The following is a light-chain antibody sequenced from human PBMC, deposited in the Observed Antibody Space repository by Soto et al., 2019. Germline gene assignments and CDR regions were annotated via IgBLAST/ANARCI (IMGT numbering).Light chain of an antibody. CDR3: QRYSNWCS. CDR2: GAS. CDR1: QSVSSN. Sequence: VLTKSTGTLSLSPGERATLSCRASQSVSSNLAWYQQKPGQAPRLLIYGASTRATGIPARFSGSGSGTEFTLTISSLQSQDSAVDFGQRYSNWCSIGQGTR. V-gene: IGKV3-15*01. J-gene: IGKJ5*01.